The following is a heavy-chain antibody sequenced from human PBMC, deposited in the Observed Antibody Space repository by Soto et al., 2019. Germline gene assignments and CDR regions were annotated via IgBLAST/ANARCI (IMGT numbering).Heavy chain of an antibody. V-gene: IGHV5-10-1*01. J-gene: IGHJ6*02. CDR2: IDPTDSYT. D-gene: IGHD5-12*01. Sequence: GESLKISCKGSGYSFTSYWISWVRQMPGKGLEWMGRIDPTDSYTNYSPSFQGHVAISADNSISTAYLQWSSLKASDTAMYYCERVGYSGYEETYYYYGLDVWGQGTTVTVSS. CDR1: GYSFTSYW. CDR3: ERVGYSGYEETYYYYGLDV.